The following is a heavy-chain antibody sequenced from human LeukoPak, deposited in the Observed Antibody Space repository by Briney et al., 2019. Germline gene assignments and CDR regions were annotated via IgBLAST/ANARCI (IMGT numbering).Heavy chain of an antibody. CDR3: ARGGGYCSGGSCEASWFDP. CDR1: GGSISSYY. Sequence: PSENLSLTCTVSGGSISSYYWSWIRQPPGKGLEWIGYIYYSGSTNYNPSLKSRVTISVDTSKNQFSLKLSSVTAADTAVYYCARGGGYCSGGSCEASWFDPWGQGTLVTVSS. D-gene: IGHD2-15*01. J-gene: IGHJ5*02. CDR2: IYYSGST. V-gene: IGHV4-59*01.